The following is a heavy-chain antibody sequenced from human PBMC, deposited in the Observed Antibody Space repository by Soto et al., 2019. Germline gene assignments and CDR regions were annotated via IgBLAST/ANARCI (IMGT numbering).Heavy chain of an antibody. CDR2: ISYDGSNK. D-gene: IGHD1-26*01. Sequence: GSMRLSCAASGFTFSSYCMHWVSKAPGKGLEWVAVISYDGSNKYYADSVKGRFTISRDNSKNTLYLQMNSLRAEDTAVYYCVRDGVGATAFFGYFDYWGQGTLVTVSS. CDR3: VRDGVGATAFFGYFDY. J-gene: IGHJ4*02. CDR1: GFTFSSYC. V-gene: IGHV3-33*05.